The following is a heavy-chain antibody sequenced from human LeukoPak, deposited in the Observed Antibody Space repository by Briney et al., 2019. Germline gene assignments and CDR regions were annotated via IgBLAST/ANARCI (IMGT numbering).Heavy chain of an antibody. CDR2: IYYSGST. J-gene: IGHJ4*02. V-gene: IGHV4-59*01. CDR1: GGSISSYY. CDR3: ARASYYYDSSGYYYVDYFDY. D-gene: IGHD3-22*01. Sequence: SETLSLTCTVSGGSISSYYWSWIRQPPGKGLEWIGYIYYSGSTNYNPSLKSRVTISVDTSKNQFSLKLGSVAAADTAVYYCARASYYYDSSGYYYVDYFDYWGQGTLVTVSS.